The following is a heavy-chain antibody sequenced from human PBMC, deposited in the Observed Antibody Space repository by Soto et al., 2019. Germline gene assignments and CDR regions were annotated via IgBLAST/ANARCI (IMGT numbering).Heavy chain of an antibody. Sequence: EVQLLESGGGLVQPGGSLRLSCAASGFTFSSYAMSWVRQAPGKGLEWVSAISGSGGSTYYADSVKGRFTISRDNSKNTLYLQMNSLRAEDTDVYYCAKWNYYDSSGYPYWGQGTLVTVSS. J-gene: IGHJ4*02. V-gene: IGHV3-23*01. CDR3: AKWNYYDSSGYPY. CDR2: ISGSGGST. CDR1: GFTFSSYA. D-gene: IGHD3-22*01.